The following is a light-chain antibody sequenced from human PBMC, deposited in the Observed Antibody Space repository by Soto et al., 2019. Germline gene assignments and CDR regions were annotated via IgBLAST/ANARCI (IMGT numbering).Light chain of an antibody. CDR2: DTS. Sequence: EIVLTQSPGTLSLSPGERATLSCRASQSVTITYLAWYQQRPGQAPRLLIYDTSTRATGIPDRFSGSGSGTDFTLAISRLEPEDFAVYYCQQRSNWPSITFGQGTRLEI. CDR3: QQRSNWPSIT. CDR1: QSVTITY. J-gene: IGKJ5*01. V-gene: IGKV3D-20*02.